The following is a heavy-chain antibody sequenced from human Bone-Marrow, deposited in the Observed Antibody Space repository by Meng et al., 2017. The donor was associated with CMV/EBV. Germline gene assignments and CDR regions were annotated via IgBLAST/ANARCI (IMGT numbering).Heavy chain of an antibody. CDR3: ARATGGEFLY. J-gene: IGHJ4*02. V-gene: IGHV5-51*04. CDR1: GYNFSTYW. D-gene: IGHD3-16*01. Sequence: GESLKISCTGSGYNFSTYWIAWVRQMPGKGLEWMGIIYPGDSDITYSPSFQGQVTISDDKPFSTAYLQWSSLKASDTAIYFGARATGGEFLYWGQGTLVTVSS. CDR2: IYPGDSDI.